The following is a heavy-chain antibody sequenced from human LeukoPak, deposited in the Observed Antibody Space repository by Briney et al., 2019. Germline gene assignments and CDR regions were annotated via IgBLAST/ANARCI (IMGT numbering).Heavy chain of an antibody. V-gene: IGHV2-5*01. D-gene: IGHD3-22*01. CDR1: GFSLSTSGVG. CDR2: IYWNDDK. J-gene: IGHJ6*03. CDR3: AHRLGTTYYYDSSGYLSYYYYYMDV. Sequence: SGPTLLNPTPTLTLTCTFSGFSLSTSGVGVGWIRQPPGKALEWLALIYWNDDKRYSPSLKSRLTITKDTSKNQVVLTMTNMDPVDTATYYCAHRLGTTYYYDSSGYLSYYYYYMDVGGKGTTVTVSS.